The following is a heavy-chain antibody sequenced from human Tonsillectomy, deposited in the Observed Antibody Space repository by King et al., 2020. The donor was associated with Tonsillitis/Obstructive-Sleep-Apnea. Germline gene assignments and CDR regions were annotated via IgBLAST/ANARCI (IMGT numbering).Heavy chain of an antibody. CDR2: VKSDGSST. D-gene: IGHD2-2*01. J-gene: IGHJ6*03. V-gene: IGHV3-74*01. Sequence: VQLVESGGGLVQPGGSLRLSCVASGFTFSSYWMHWVRQAPGKGLVWVSRVKSDGSSTSYAESVKGRFTISRDNAKNTVYGQMNSLRAEDAAVYYCARETSEGPAAIRYYYYMDVWGKGTTVIVSS. CDR1: GFTFSSYW. CDR3: ARETSEGPAAIRYYYYMDV.